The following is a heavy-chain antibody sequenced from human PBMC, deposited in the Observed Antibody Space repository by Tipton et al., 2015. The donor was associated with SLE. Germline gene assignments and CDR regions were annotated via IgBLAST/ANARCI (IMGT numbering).Heavy chain of an antibody. CDR3: AGHSGYGFYFDL. J-gene: IGHJ4*02. Sequence: TLSLTCTVSISSYYYSWVRQPPGKGLEWIGCVYYSGVTYYSPSLKSRVTISVDTSKNQISLKLRSVTAADTAVYYCAGHSGYGFYFDLWGQGSLVTVSS. D-gene: IGHD5-12*01. V-gene: IGHV4-59*01. CDR2: VYYSGVT. CDR1: ISSYY.